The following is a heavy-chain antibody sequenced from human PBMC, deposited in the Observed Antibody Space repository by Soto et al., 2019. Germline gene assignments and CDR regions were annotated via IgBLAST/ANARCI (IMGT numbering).Heavy chain of an antibody. D-gene: IGHD6-13*01. Sequence: GGSLRLSCAASGFTFSSYAMHWVRQAPGKGLEWVAVISYDGSNKYYADSVKGRFTISRHNSKNTLYLQMNSLRAEDTAVYYCARDRAAAGNPPAFDIWGQGTMVTVSS. CDR2: ISYDGSNK. CDR1: GFTFSSYA. V-gene: IGHV3-30*14. CDR3: ARDRAAAGNPPAFDI. J-gene: IGHJ3*02.